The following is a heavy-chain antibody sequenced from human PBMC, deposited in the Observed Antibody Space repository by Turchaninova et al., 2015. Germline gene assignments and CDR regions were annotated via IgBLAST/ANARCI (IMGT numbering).Heavy chain of an antibody. V-gene: IGHV4-38-2*01. Sequence: QVQLQESGPGLVKPSETLSLTCAVSGYSINSGFYWTWNRQPPGKGLEWVATHYHRGATYYTPSLRGRVPFPVDTSKNQFSLKLGAVTAADTAVYYCARYVADSKYYFDYWGQGTLVIVSS. D-gene: IGHD6-19*01. CDR1: GYSINSGFY. J-gene: IGHJ4*02. CDR3: ARYVADSKYYFDY. CDR2: HYHRGAT.